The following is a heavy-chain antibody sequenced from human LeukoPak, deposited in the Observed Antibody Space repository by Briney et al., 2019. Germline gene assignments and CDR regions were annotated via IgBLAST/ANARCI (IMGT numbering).Heavy chain of an antibody. CDR3: AKGVPYPPN. Sequence: GSLRLSCAASGFTFSSYWMHWVRQAPGKGLEWVSAISGSGDSTYYADSVKGRFTISRDNSKNTVYLQMNSLRAEDTAVYYCAKGVPYPPNWGQGTLVTVSS. J-gene: IGHJ4*02. D-gene: IGHD3-16*01. CDR2: ISGSGDST. CDR1: GFTFSSYW. V-gene: IGHV3-23*01.